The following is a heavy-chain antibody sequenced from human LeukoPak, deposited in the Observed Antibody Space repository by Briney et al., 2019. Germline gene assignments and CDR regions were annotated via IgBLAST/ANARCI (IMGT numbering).Heavy chain of an antibody. CDR2: IIPILGTA. Sequence: EASVKVSCKASGGTFSSYAISWVRQAPGQGLEWMGRIIPILGTANYAQKFQGRVTITADKSTSTAYMELSSLRSEDTAVYYCARDPGRDYYGSGSYFSYWGQGTLVTVSS. CDR3: ARDPGRDYYGSGSYFSY. D-gene: IGHD3-10*01. V-gene: IGHV1-69*04. CDR1: GGTFSSYA. J-gene: IGHJ4*02.